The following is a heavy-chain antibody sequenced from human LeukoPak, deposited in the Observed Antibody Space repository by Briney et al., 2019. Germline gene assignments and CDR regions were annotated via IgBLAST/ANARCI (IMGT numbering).Heavy chain of an antibody. CDR2: INTDGSST. J-gene: IGHJ3*02. CDR3: ARESYYDSSAYAFDI. V-gene: IGHV3-74*01. Sequence: GGSLRLSCAASGFTFSSYWMHWVRQAAGKGLVWVSRINTDGSSTSYADSVKGRFTISRDNAKNTLYLQMNSLRAEDTAVYYCARESYYDSSAYAFDIWGQGTMVTVSS. D-gene: IGHD3-22*01. CDR1: GFTFSSYW.